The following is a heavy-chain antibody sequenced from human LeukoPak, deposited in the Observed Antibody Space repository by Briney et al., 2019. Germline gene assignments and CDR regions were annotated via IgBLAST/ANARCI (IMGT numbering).Heavy chain of an antibody. CDR3: ARILRNSSGYYDAFDI. D-gene: IGHD3-22*01. CDR1: GYTFTSYG. V-gene: IGHV1-18*01. CDR2: ISAYNGNT. J-gene: IGHJ3*02. Sequence: ASVKVSCKASGYTFTSYGISWVRQAPGQGLEWMGWISAYNGNTNYAQKLQGRVTMTTDTSTSTAYMELRSLRSDDTAVYYCARILRNSSGYYDAFDIWGQGTMVTVSS.